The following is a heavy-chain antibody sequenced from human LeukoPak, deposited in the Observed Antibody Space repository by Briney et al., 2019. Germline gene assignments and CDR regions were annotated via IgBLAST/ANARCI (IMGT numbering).Heavy chain of an antibody. V-gene: IGHV3-48*01. CDR1: GFTFSSYS. D-gene: IGHD2-15*01. J-gene: IGHJ5*02. CDR2: ISSSSSTI. CDR3: AKRLGYCSGGSCYNWFDP. Sequence: GGSLRLSCAASGFTFSSYSMNWVRQAPGKGLDWVSYISSSSSTIYYADSVKGRFTISRDNAKNSLYLQMNSLRAEDTAVYYCAKRLGYCSGGSCYNWFDPWGQGTLVTVSS.